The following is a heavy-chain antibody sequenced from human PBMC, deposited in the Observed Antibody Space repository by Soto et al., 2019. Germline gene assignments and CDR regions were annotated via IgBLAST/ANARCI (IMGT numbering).Heavy chain of an antibody. J-gene: IGHJ6*02. CDR2: IYHSGSA. Sequence: VQLQESGPGLVKPSQTLSLTCTVSGGSISSADSYWTWIRQSPGKGLEWMGYIYHSGSADYNPSLKSRVSISVDTSKNQYSLKLPSGTAADPAVYYCAREDIVLLPAAMPSRRYYGLDVWGQGTTVTVSS. CDR1: GGSISSADSY. CDR3: AREDIVLLPAAMPSRRYYGLDV. D-gene: IGHD2-2*01. V-gene: IGHV4-30-4*01.